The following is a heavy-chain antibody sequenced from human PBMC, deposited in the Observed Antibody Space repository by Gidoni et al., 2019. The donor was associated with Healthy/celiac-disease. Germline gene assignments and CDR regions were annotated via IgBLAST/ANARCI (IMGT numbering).Heavy chain of an antibody. V-gene: IGHV1-18*04. CDR1: RYTCTSYW. Sequence: QVQLVQSGAEVKKPVASVTVSCKASRYTCTSYWQSWVRHAPGQGLEWVGWMSAYNGNTNYSQKIPGRVTMTTDTSTSTAYMELRSLRYDDPAVYYCAREVTGTIVRYFDYWGQGTLVTVSS. CDR3: AREVTGTIVRYFDY. CDR2: MSAYNGNT. D-gene: IGHD1-7*01. J-gene: IGHJ4*02.